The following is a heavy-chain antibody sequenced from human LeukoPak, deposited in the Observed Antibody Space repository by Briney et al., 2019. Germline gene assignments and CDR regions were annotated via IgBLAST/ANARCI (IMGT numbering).Heavy chain of an antibody. D-gene: IGHD3-22*01. J-gene: IGHJ4*02. CDR3: ARYFYDSSGYPYYFDY. CDR1: GFTFSSYS. Sequence: GGSLRLSCAASGFTFSSYSVIWARQAPGKGLEWVSVIYSGGSTYYADSVKGRFTISRDNSKNTLYLQMNSLRAEDTAVYYCARYFYDSSGYPYYFDYWGQGTLVTVSS. CDR2: IYSGGST. V-gene: IGHV3-53*01.